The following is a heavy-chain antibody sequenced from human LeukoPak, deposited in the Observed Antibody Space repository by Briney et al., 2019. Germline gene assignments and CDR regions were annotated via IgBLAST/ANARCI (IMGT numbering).Heavy chain of an antibody. CDR3: ARHGGSYSFDS. CDR1: GGSISTYY. V-gene: IGHV4-59*08. J-gene: IGHJ4*02. CDR2: FYNSGST. Sequence: SETLSLTCTVSGGSISTYYWSWIRQPPGKGLEWIGYFYNSGSTNYNPSLKSRVTISVDTSRNQFSLKLTSVTAADTAVYYCARHGGSYSFDSWGQATLVTVSS. D-gene: IGHD1-26*01.